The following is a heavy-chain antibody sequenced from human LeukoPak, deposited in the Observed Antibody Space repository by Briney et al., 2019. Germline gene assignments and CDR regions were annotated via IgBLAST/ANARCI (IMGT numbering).Heavy chain of an antibody. CDR1: GFTVSSNY. V-gene: IGHV3-66*01. CDR2: IYSGGST. Sequence: LSGGSLRLSCAASGFTVSSNYMSWVRQAPGKGLEWVSVIYSGGSTYYADSVKSRFTISRDNSKNTLYLQMNSLRAEDTAVYYCARGVVGASRGFDYWGQGTLVTVSS. J-gene: IGHJ4*02. CDR3: ARGVVGASRGFDY. D-gene: IGHD1-26*01.